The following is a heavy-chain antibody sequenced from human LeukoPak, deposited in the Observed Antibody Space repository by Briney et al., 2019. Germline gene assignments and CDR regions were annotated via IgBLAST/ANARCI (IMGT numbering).Heavy chain of an antibody. CDR1: GSSVRNYY. Sequence: GGSLRLSCAASGSSVRNYYMNWVRQAPGKGLEVVSLIRGSGETSYADSVKGRFTISRDESRNTVYLQMNSLRVEDTAEYFCARDRAATQDWVEFDPWGQGTLVTVSS. V-gene: IGHV3-66*03. CDR3: ARDRAATQDWVEFDP. D-gene: IGHD2-15*01. J-gene: IGHJ5*02. CDR2: IRGSGET.